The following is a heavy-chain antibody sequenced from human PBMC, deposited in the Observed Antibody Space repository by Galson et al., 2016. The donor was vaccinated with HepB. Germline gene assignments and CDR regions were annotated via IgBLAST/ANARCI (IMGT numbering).Heavy chain of an antibody. CDR3: ARGVGHDFWSSNYGFDY. Sequence: SLRLSCAASGFAFSSFDMHWVRQATGKGLEWVSAIGTAGDTYYPDAVKGRFTISRENAKKPLSLQMNSLRDEDTAVYYCARGVGHDFWSSNYGFDYWGQGILVTVSS. CDR1: GFAFSSFD. V-gene: IGHV3-13*01. D-gene: IGHD3-3*01. CDR2: IGTAGDT. J-gene: IGHJ4*02.